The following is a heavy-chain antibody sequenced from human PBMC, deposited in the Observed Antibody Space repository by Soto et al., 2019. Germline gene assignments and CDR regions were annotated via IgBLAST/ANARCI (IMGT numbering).Heavy chain of an antibody. J-gene: IGHJ6*02. CDR3: ASGGGTAARTYYYYGMDV. Sequence: SETLSLTCAVYGGSFSVYYWSWIRQPPGKGLEWIAEINHSGSTNYNPSLKSRVTISVDTSKNQFSLKLSSVTAADTAVYYCASGGGTAARTYYYYGMDVWGQGTTVTVSS. D-gene: IGHD6-6*01. CDR1: GGSFSVYY. V-gene: IGHV4-34*01. CDR2: INHSGST.